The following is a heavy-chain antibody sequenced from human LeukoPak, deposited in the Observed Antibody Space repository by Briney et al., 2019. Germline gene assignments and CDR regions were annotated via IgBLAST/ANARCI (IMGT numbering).Heavy chain of an antibody. V-gene: IGHV3-30-3*01. CDR2: ISYDGSNK. Sequence: PGGSLRLSCAASGFIFRNCAMHWVRQAPGKGLEWVAVISYDGSNKYYADSVKGRFTISRDNSKNTLYLQMNSLRTEDTAVYYCARNPYGDHAFHIWGQGTMVTVSS. D-gene: IGHD4-17*01. J-gene: IGHJ3*02. CDR3: ARNPYGDHAFHI. CDR1: GFIFRNCA.